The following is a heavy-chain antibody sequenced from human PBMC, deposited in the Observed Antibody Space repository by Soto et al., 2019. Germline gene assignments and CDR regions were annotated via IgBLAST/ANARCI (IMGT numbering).Heavy chain of an antibody. Sequence: SETLSLTYTVSGGSISSYYWSWIRQPPGKGLEWIGYIYYSGSTNYNPSLKSRVTISVDTSKNQFSLKLSSVTAADTAVYYCAKGVYSSSWPAPIDYWGQGTLVTVS. J-gene: IGHJ4*02. CDR2: IYYSGST. CDR1: GGSISSYY. V-gene: IGHV4-59*08. CDR3: AKGVYSSSWPAPIDY. D-gene: IGHD6-13*01.